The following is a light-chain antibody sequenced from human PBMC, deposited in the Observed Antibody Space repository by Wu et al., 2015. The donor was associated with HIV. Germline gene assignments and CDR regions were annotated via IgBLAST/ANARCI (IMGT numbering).Light chain of an antibody. CDR1: QDIGNS. CDR3: HQYELFPLT. J-gene: IGKJ4*01. V-gene: IGKV1-33*01. Sequence: DIQVTQSPSSLSASVGDTIAITCQASQDIGNSLNWYQQKPGKAPKLLVYDASTLQLGVPRRFSGRGSRHLFTLTITGLQPEDTGTYYCHQYELFPLTFGGGTKVEIK. CDR2: DAS.